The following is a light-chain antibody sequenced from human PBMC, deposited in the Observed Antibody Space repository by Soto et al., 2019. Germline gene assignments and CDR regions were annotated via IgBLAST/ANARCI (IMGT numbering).Light chain of an antibody. V-gene: IGKV3-11*01. CDR1: QSVPSF. CDR3: QLRSNWPPALT. CDR2: DAS. Sequence: EIVLTQSPATLSFSPGERATLSCRASQSVPSFLAWYQQKPGQAPRLLIYDASNRATGIPARFSGSGSGTDFTLTISSLEPEDFAVYYCQLRSNWPPALTFGGGTKVEIK. J-gene: IGKJ4*01.